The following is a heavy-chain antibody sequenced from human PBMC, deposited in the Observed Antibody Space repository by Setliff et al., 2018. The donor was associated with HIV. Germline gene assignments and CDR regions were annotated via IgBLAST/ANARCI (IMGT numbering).Heavy chain of an antibody. J-gene: IGHJ4*02. Sequence: GASVKVSCKAVGYTFTGYYMHWVRQAPGQGLKWMGWINPNSGGTNYAQSFHDRVIMTRDTSITTAYMDLTRLKSDDTAVYYCARGNDFWSGSSDFDYWGQGTQVTVSS. CDR3: ARGNDFWSGSSDFDY. CDR1: GYTFTGYY. D-gene: IGHD3-3*01. CDR2: INPNSGGT. V-gene: IGHV1-2*02.